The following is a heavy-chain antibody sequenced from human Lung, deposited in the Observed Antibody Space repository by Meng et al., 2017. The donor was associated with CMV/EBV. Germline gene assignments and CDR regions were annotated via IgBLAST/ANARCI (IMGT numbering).Heavy chain of an antibody. V-gene: IGHV3-11*01. CDR2: ISSSGNSI. Sequence: GESLKISCEGPGFSFSDYYMIWIRQAPGKGLEWLAYISSSGNSIYYTDSVEGRFTISRDNARNSLYLQMNSLRVDDTAVYYCARDRGGNYYFDYWGQGTLVTGSS. CDR1: GFSFSDYY. CDR3: ARDRGGNYYFDY. D-gene: IGHD4-23*01. J-gene: IGHJ4*02.